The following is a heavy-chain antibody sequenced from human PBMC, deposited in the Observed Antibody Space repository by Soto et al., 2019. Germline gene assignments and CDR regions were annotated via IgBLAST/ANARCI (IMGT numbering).Heavy chain of an antibody. CDR2: IYYSGST. V-gene: IGHV4-61*01. D-gene: IGHD3-3*01. J-gene: IGHJ6*02. CDR1: GGSVSSGSYY. Sequence: QVQLQESGPGLVKPSETLSLTCTVSGGSVSSGSYYWSWIRQPPGKGLEWIGYIYYSGSTNYNPSLKSRVTISVDTSKNQFSLKLSSVTAADTAVYYCARYRTNYDFWSGYPYYYYGMDVWGQGTTVTVSS. CDR3: ARYRTNYDFWSGYPYYYYGMDV.